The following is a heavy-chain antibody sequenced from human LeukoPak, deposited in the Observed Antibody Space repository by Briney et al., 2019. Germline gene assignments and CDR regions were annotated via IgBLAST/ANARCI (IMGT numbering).Heavy chain of an antibody. CDR2: IIPILGIA. V-gene: IGHV1-69*04. D-gene: IGHD2-2*01. J-gene: IGHJ4*02. CDR3: ATGHCSSTSCYWLYYFDY. Sequence: GASVKVSCKASGYTFTSYGVSWVRQAPGQGLEWMGRIIPILGIANYAQKFQGRVTITADKSTSTAYMELSSLRSEDTAVYYCATGHCSSTSCYWLYYFDYWGQGTLVTVSS. CDR1: GYTFTSYG.